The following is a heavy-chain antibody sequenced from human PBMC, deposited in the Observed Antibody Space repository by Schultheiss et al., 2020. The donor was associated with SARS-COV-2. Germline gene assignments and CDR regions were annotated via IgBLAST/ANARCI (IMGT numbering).Heavy chain of an antibody. Sequence: SETLSLTCTVSGGSISSGGYYWSWIRQHPGKGLEWIGYIYYSGSTYYNPSLKSRVTISVDTSKNQFSLKLSSVTAADTAVYYCARDRTGYYGDYPPHWGQGTLVTVSS. CDR3: ARDRTGYYGDYPPH. V-gene: IGHV4-31*03. CDR2: IYYSGST. J-gene: IGHJ4*02. D-gene: IGHD4-17*01. CDR1: GGSISSGGYY.